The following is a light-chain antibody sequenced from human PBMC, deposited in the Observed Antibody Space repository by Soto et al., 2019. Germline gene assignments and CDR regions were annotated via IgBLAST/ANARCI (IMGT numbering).Light chain of an antibody. CDR1: QHVSSN. J-gene: IGKJ2*01. CDR2: RAS. V-gene: IGKV3-15*01. CDR3: QQYNNWPYT. Sequence: EIVMTQSPATLSVSPGGSATLSCRASQHVSSNFAWYRQKPGQAPTLLIYRASTRATGIPARFSGSGSGTEFTRTISSLLSEDFAVYYCQQYNNWPYTFSQGTKLELK.